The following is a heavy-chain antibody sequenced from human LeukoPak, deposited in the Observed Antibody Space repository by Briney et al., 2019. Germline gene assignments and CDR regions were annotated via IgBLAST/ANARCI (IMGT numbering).Heavy chain of an antibody. J-gene: IGHJ3*02. D-gene: IGHD3-3*01. Sequence: SVKVSCKASGYTFSNYGISWVRQAPGQGLERMGCISAYNGNTNYAQNLQGRVTMTTDTSTSTAYMERRSLRSEDTAMYYCARRGFGDGNYDDALDIWGQGTMVTVSS. CDR1: GYTFSNYG. CDR3: ARRGFGDGNYDDALDI. V-gene: IGHV1-18*01. CDR2: ISAYNGNT.